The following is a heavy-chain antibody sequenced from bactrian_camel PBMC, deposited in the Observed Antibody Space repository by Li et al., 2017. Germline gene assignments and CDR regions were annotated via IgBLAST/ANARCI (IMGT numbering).Heavy chain of an antibody. D-gene: IGHD6*01. CDR1: GVDRVDFLHC. CDR2: IEGAGRT. V-gene: IGHV3S53*01. CDR3: ATEIAPVVGSWYS. J-gene: IGHJ6*01. Sequence: HVQLVESGGGSVQPGGSLTLSCAVSGVDRVDFLHCMGWFRQAPGREREGVACIEGAGRTRYADSVKGRFAISRDNPKNTLYLQMNSLKTEDTAVYYCATEIAPVVGSWYSWGQGTQVTVS.